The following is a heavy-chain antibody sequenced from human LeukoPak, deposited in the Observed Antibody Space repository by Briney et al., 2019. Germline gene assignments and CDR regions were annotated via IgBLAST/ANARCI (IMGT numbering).Heavy chain of an antibody. Sequence: GASVKVSCKASGYTFSGNYIHRVRQAPAQGLEWMGWINPNSGGTNYAQKFQGRVTMTRDTSISTAYMELSRLRSDDTAVYYCAREVSDSSGWYSTYYFDYWGQGTLVTVSS. CDR1: GYTFSGNY. CDR3: AREVSDSSGWYSTYYFDY. J-gene: IGHJ4*02. D-gene: IGHD6-19*01. CDR2: INPNSGGT. V-gene: IGHV1-2*02.